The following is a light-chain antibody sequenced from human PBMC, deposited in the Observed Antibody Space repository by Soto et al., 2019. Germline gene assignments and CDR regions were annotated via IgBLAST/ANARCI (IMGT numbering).Light chain of an antibody. CDR1: SSDVGVYNY. J-gene: IGLJ1*01. CDR2: EVS. Sequence: QSALTQPASVSGSPGQSITISCTGTSSDVGVYNYVSWYQQHPGKAPQLMIYEVSNRPSGVSNRFSGSKSGNTASLTISGLQAEDEADYYCSSYTTSRTYVFGPGTKVTVL. V-gene: IGLV2-14*01. CDR3: SSYTTSRTYV.